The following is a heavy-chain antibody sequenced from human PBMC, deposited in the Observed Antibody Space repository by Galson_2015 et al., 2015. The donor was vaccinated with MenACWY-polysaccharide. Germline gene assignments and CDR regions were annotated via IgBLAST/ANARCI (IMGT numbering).Heavy chain of an antibody. V-gene: IGHV4-59*01. J-gene: IGHJ5*02. CDR2: IYYNGST. Sequence: SETLSLTCTVSGGSISSYHWSWIRQTPGKGLGWIGSIYYNGSTSYNPSLKSRVTMSLDTSKNQFSLELTSVAAADTAVYYCARGTRKSRSSGQLDPWGQGTRVTVSS. CDR3: ARGTRKSRSSGQLDP. D-gene: IGHD6-6*01. CDR1: GGSISSYH.